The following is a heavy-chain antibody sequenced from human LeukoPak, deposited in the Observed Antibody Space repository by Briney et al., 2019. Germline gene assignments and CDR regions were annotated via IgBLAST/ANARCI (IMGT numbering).Heavy chain of an antibody. V-gene: IGHV1-69*04. CDR2: IIPILGIA. Sequence: SVKVSCKASGGTFSSYAISWVRQAPGQGLEWMGRIIPILGIANYAQKFQGRVTITADKSTSTAYMGLSSPRSEDTAVYYCARREYYYDSSGYYLYWGQGTLVTVSS. CDR1: GGTFSSYA. CDR3: ARREYYYDSSGYYLY. D-gene: IGHD3-22*01. J-gene: IGHJ4*02.